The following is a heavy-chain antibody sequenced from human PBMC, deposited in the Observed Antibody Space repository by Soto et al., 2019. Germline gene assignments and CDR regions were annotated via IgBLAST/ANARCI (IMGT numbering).Heavy chain of an antibody. CDR2: IYWNDDK. CDR1: GFSLNSRGLG. Sequence: GSGPTLVNPTQTLTLTCTFSGFSLNSRGLGVAWIRQPPGKALGWLALIYWNDDKRYSPSLKSRLTITKDTSKNQVVLTLTNVDPMDTASYFCAQGPPSGRDFWGEGIMVTVCS. J-gene: IGHJ4*02. CDR3: AQGPPSGRDF. V-gene: IGHV2-5*01.